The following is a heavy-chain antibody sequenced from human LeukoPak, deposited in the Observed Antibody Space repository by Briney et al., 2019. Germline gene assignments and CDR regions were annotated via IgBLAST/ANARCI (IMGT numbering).Heavy chain of an antibody. Sequence: SETLSLTCTVSGGSISSYYWSWIRQPPGKGLEWIGYIYYSGSTNYNPSLKSRVTISVDTSKNQFSLKLSSVTAADTAVYYCARDRGDELPFVLHSPPLWFDPWGQGTLVTVSS. D-gene: IGHD4-17*01. CDR3: ARDRGDELPFVLHSPPLWFDP. V-gene: IGHV4-59*12. CDR2: IYYSGST. J-gene: IGHJ5*02. CDR1: GGSISSYY.